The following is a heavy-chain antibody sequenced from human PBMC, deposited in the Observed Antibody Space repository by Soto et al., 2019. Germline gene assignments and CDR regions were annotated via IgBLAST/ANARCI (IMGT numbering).Heavy chain of an antibody. CDR2: IYSGGST. CDR3: ARVRITAAFDP. J-gene: IGHJ5*02. Sequence: GGSLRLSCAASGFTVSSNYMSWVRRAPGKGLEWVSVIYSGGSTYYADSVKGRFTISRDNSKNTLYLQMNSLRAEDTAVYYCARVRITAAFDPWGQGTLVTVSS. D-gene: IGHD6-13*01. CDR1: GFTVSSNY. V-gene: IGHV3-53*01.